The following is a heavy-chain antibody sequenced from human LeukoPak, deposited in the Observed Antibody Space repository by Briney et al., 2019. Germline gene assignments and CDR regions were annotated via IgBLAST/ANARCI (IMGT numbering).Heavy chain of an antibody. V-gene: IGHV1-18*01. J-gene: IGHJ4*02. CDR3: ARCSSRYLSTSYSDY. Sequence: GASVKVSCKASGYTFTSYGISWVRQAPGQGLEWTGWISTYNGNTKYAQNLQGRVTMTTDTSTNTAYMELRSLRSDDTAVYFCARCSSRYLSTSYSDYWGQGTPVTVSS. D-gene: IGHD3-22*01. CDR1: GYTFTSYG. CDR2: ISTYNGNT.